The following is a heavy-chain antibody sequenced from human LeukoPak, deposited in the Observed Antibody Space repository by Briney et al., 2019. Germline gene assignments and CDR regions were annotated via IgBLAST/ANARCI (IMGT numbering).Heavy chain of an antibody. Sequence: GGSLRLSCAASGFTFSSYAMHWVRQAPGKGLEWVAVISFDGNNKYYADSVKGRFTISRDNAKNSLYLQMNSLRAEDTAVYYCARGPDYGGNSGYWGQGTLVTVSS. CDR1: GFTFSSYA. V-gene: IGHV3-30-3*01. D-gene: IGHD4-23*01. J-gene: IGHJ4*02. CDR3: ARGPDYGGNSGY. CDR2: ISFDGNNK.